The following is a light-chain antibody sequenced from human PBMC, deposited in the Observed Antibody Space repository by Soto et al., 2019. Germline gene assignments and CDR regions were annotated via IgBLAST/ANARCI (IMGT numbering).Light chain of an antibody. J-gene: IGKJ1*01. CDR2: DAS. Sequence: DILMTQSPSILSASVGDTVTITCRASQTISGWLAWYQQRPGKAPNLLIFDASTLESGVPSRFSGSGSGTTFTLTISSLQSDDFATYHCLQYNGYYRTFGQGTKVDIK. V-gene: IGKV1-5*01. CDR1: QTISGW. CDR3: LQYNGYYRT.